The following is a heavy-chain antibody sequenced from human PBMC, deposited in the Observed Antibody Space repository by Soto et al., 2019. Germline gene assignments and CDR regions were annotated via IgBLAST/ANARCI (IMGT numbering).Heavy chain of an antibody. CDR2: ISYDGSNK. V-gene: IGHV3-30*18. CDR1: GFTFSSYG. CDR3: AKGGYCSSTSCYRLYYYYGMDV. J-gene: IGHJ6*02. D-gene: IGHD2-2*01. Sequence: PGGSPRLSCAASGFTFSSYGMHWVRQAPGKGLEWVAVISYDGSNKYYADSVKGRFTISRDNSKNTLYLQMNSLRAEDTAVYYCAKGGYCSSTSCYRLYYYYGMDVWGQGTTVTVSS.